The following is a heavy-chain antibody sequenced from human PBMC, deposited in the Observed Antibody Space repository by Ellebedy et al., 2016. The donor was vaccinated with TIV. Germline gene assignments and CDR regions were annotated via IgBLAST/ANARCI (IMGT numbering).Heavy chain of an antibody. CDR3: ARLGYCRSNYCLPDY. Sequence: SETLSLTCSVSGGSISSSSYYWAWIRQPPGKGLEWIGSVYYSGLTYYNPSLKSRVTISIDTSKNQFYLKLNSVTAADTAVYYCARLGYCRSNYCLPDYWGQGTLVTVSS. CDR2: VYYSGLT. CDR1: GGSISSSSYY. D-gene: IGHD2-2*01. V-gene: IGHV4-39*07. J-gene: IGHJ4*02.